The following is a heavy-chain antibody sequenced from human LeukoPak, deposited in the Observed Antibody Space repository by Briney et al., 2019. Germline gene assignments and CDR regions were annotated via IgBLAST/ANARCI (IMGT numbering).Heavy chain of an antibody. D-gene: IGHD4-17*01. CDR3: TRLSYGDGDY. CDR2: IRSKANSCAT. Sequence: GSLRLSCAASGFTFSGSAMHWVRQASGKGLEWVGRIRSKANSCATAYTASVKGRFTISRDDSKNTAYLQMNSLKTEDTAVYYCTRLSYGDGDYWGQGTLVTVSS. J-gene: IGHJ4*02. V-gene: IGHV3-73*01. CDR1: GFTFSGSA.